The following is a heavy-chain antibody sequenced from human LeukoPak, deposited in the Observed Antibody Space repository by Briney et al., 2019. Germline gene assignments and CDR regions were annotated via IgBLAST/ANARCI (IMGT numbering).Heavy chain of an antibody. CDR3: VRDPVSGSLNFYMDV. D-gene: IGHD6-13*01. Sequence: ASVKVSCKASGYTFNGCYIHWVRQAPGQGLEWMAWINPNTGGTQYVQNLQDRVTVTRDTSISTAYLELSRLTADDTAVYYCVRDPVSGSLNFYMDVWGNGTTVIVSS. J-gene: IGHJ6*03. V-gene: IGHV1-2*02. CDR1: GYTFNGCY. CDR2: INPNTGGT.